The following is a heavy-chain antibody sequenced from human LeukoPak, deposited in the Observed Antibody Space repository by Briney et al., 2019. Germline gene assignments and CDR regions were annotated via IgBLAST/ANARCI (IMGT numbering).Heavy chain of an antibody. CDR2: ISGPST. CDR3: ASRRVAVPSTRAFDY. V-gene: IGHV3-48*03. CDR1: GFTLSPYE. Sequence: PGGSLRLSCAASGFTLSPYEMNWVRQAPGKGLEWVSCISGPSTYYADSVKGRFTISTDSAKNSLYLQMDSLRAEDTALYHCASRRVAVPSTRAFDYWGQGTLVTVSS. J-gene: IGHJ4*02. D-gene: IGHD5/OR15-5a*01.